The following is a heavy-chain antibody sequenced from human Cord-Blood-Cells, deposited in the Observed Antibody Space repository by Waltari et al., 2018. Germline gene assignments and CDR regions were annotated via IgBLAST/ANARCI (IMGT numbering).Heavy chain of an antibody. CDR1: GFTFSSYA. CDR3: AKDRTDSSGYYYAFDI. CDR2: ISGSGGST. Sequence: EVQLLESGGGLVQPGGSLRLSCAASGFTFSSYAMSWVRQAPGKGREWVSAISGSGGSTYYADSVKGRFTISRDNSKNTLYLQMNSLRAEDTAVYYCAKDRTDSSGYYYAFDIWGQGTMVTVSS. J-gene: IGHJ3*02. V-gene: IGHV3-23*01. D-gene: IGHD3-22*01.